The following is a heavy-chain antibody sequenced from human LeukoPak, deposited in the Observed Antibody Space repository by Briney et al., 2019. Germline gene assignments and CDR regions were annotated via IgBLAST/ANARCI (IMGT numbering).Heavy chain of an antibody. CDR1: GFTFTSYA. J-gene: IGHJ6*02. Sequence: PGGSLRLSCAASGFTFTSYAMHWVRQAPGQRLEWMGWINAGNGNTKYSQKFQGRVTITRDTSASTAYMELSSLRSEDTAVYYCARGSGGSWVLVLGVVDVWGQGTTVTVSS. CDR2: INAGNGNT. V-gene: IGHV1-3*01. D-gene: IGHD2-15*01. CDR3: ARGSGGSWVLVLGVVDV.